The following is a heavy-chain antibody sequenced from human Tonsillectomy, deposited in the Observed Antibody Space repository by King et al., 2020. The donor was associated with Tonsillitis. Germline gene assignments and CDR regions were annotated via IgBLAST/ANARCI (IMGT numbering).Heavy chain of an antibody. J-gene: IGHJ4*02. CDR1: GGSISSYY. CDR2: IYYRWST. D-gene: IGHD6-13*01. Sequence: VQLQESGPGLVKPSETLSLTCTVSGGSISSYYWSWIRQPPGKGLEWIGYIYYRWSTNYNPSLKSRVTISVDTSKNQFSLKLSSVTAADTAVYYCARDHSSSWGYYFDYWGQGTLVTVSS. V-gene: IGHV4-59*01. CDR3: ARDHSSSWGYYFDY.